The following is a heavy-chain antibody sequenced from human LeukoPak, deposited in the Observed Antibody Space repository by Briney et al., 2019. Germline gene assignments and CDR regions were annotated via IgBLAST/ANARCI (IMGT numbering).Heavy chain of an antibody. CDR1: GGSISSYY. Sequence: SETLSLTCNVSGGSISSYYWNWIRQPPGKGLEWIGYIYYSGSTYYNPSLKSRVTISVDTSKNQFSLKLSSVTAADTAVYYCASLIGSGSLRWFDPWGQGTLVTVSS. CDR2: IYYSGST. CDR3: ASLIGSGSLRWFDP. D-gene: IGHD1-26*01. J-gene: IGHJ5*02. V-gene: IGHV4-59*08.